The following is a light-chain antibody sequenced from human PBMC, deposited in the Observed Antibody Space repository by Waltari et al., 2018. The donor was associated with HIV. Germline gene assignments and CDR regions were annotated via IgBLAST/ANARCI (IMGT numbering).Light chain of an antibody. CDR1: QDISND. J-gene: IGKJ2*01. CDR2: DAS. Sequence: DIQRTQSPPSLSASVGDRVSLTCQARQDISNDLNWYQKKPGKAPKLLIYDASNLETGVPSRFSGSGSGTDFTFTISSLQPEDIATYYCQQYDSLPPYTFGQGTKLEIK. V-gene: IGKV1-33*01. CDR3: QQYDSLPPYT.